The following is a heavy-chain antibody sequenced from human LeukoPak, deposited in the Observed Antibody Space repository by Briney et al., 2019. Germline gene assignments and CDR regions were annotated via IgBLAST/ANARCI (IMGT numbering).Heavy chain of an antibody. CDR1: GYIFTSYG. CDR2: INPNSGGT. J-gene: IGHJ4*02. V-gene: IGHV1-2*02. CDR3: ARAGGYCSGGSCYSNFDY. Sequence: ASVKVSCKASGYIFTSYGISWVRQAPGQGLEWMGWINPNSGGTNYAQKFQGRVTMTRDTSISTAYMELSRLRSDDTAVYYCARAGGYCSGGSCYSNFDYWGQGTLVTVSS. D-gene: IGHD2-15*01.